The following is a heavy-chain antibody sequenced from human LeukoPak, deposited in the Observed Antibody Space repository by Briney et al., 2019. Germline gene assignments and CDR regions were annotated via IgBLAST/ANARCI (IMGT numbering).Heavy chain of an antibody. D-gene: IGHD1-26*01. Sequence: GGSLRLSCAASGFTVSSNYMSWVRQAPGKGLEWVANIKQDGSEKYYVDSVKGRFTISRDNAKNSLYLQMNSLRAEDTAVYYCARESRSGSYYFDYWGQGTLVTVSS. CDR1: GFTVSSNY. V-gene: IGHV3-7*01. CDR3: ARESRSGSYYFDY. J-gene: IGHJ4*02. CDR2: IKQDGSEK.